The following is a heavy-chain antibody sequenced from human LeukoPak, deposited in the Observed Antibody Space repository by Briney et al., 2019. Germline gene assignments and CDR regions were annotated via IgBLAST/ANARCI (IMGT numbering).Heavy chain of an antibody. CDR3: ATIGELPDLYFDY. Sequence: ASVKVSCKVSGYTLTELSMHWVRQAPGKGLEWMGGFDPEDGETIYAQKFQGRVTMTEDTSTDTAYMELSSLRSEGTAVYYCATIGELPDLYFDYWGQGTLVTVSS. J-gene: IGHJ4*02. V-gene: IGHV1-24*01. CDR1: GYTLTELS. CDR2: FDPEDGET. D-gene: IGHD1-26*01.